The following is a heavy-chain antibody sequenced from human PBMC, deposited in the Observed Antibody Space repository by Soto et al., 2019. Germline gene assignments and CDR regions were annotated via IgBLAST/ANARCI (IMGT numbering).Heavy chain of an antibody. Sequence: QVQLQESGPGLVKPSETLSLTCTVSGGSISSYYWSWIRQPPGKGLEWIGYIYYSGSTNYNPSLKSRVTISVDTSKNQFSLKLSSVTAADTAVYYCARGGHWGAVAGTAHGNWFDPWGQGTLVTVSS. D-gene: IGHD6-19*01. CDR1: GGSISSYY. CDR2: IYYSGST. CDR3: ARGGHWGAVAGTAHGNWFDP. V-gene: IGHV4-59*01. J-gene: IGHJ5*02.